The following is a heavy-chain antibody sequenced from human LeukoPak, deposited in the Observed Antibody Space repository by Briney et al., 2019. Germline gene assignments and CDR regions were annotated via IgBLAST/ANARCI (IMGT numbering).Heavy chain of an antibody. CDR2: IYHSGST. V-gene: IGHV4-38-2*02. CDR1: GYSISSGYY. J-gene: IGHJ3*02. D-gene: IGHD3-10*01. CDR3: ARVGTTSSSQMTYYYGSGTPDDAFDI. Sequence: SETLSLTCTVSGYSISSGYYWGWIRQPPGKGLEWIGSIYHSGSTYYNPSLKSRVTISVDKSKNQFSLKLSSVTAADTAVYYCARVGTTSSSQMTYYYGSGTPDDAFDIWGQGTMVTVSS.